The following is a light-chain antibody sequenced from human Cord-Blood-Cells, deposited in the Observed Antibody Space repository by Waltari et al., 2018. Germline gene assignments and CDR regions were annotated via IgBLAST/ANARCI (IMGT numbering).Light chain of an antibody. J-gene: IGLJ2*01. CDR1: NLGRKR. CDR3: QVWDSSSDHPGVV. Sequence: SYVLTQPPRGPVAPGKTARLTLGGNNLGRKRVPWDQQKPGQAPVLVVYDDSDRPSGIPERFSGSNSGNTATLTISRVEAGDEADYYCQVWDSSSDHPGVVFGGGTKLTVL. V-gene: IGLV3-21*03. CDR2: DDS.